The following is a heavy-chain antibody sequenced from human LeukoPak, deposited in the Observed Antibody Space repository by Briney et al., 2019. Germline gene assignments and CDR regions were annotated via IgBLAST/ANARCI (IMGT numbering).Heavy chain of an antibody. CDR1: GFTFSSYA. V-gene: IGHV3-23*01. Sequence: PGGSLRLSCAASGFTFSSYAMSWVRQAPGRGLDWVSAFSGSGGSTYYADSVKGRFTISRDNSKNTLYLQMNSLRAEDTPVYYCANTYDNPYDYGDYGPPSRRFDYWGQGTLVTVSS. CDR3: ANTYDNPYDYGDYGPPSRRFDY. D-gene: IGHD4-17*01. CDR2: FSGSGGST. J-gene: IGHJ4*02.